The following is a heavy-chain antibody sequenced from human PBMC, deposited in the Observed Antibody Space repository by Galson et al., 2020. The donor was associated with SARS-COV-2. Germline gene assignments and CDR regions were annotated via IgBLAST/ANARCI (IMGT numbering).Heavy chain of an antibody. V-gene: IGHV1-2*02. CDR1: GYTFTGYY. D-gene: IGHD4-17*01. J-gene: IGHJ6*02. CDR3: ARESTTFYYGMDV. Sequence: ASVTVSCKASGYTFTGYYMHWVRQAPGQGLEWMGWINPNSGGTNYAQKFQGRVTMTRDTSISTAYMELSRLRSDDTAVYYCARESTTFYYGMDVWGQVTTVTVA. CDR2: INPNSGGT.